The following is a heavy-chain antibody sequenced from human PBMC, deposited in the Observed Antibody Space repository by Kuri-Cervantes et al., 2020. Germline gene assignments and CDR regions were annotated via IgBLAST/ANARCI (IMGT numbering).Heavy chain of an antibody. D-gene: IGHD3-22*01. CDR1: GYTFTGYY. CDR3: ARDQYYYDSSGLLY. Sequence: ASVKVSCKASGYTFTGYYMHWVRQAPGQGLEWMGWINPNSGGTNYAQKFQGRVTMTRDTSISTAYMELSRLRSDDTAVYYCARDQYYYDSSGLLYWGQGTLVTVSS. V-gene: IGHV1-2*02. CDR2: INPNSGGT. J-gene: IGHJ4*02.